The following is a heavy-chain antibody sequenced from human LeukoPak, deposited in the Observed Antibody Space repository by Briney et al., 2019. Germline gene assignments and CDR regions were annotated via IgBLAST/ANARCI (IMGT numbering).Heavy chain of an antibody. V-gene: IGHV1-2*06. J-gene: IGHJ4*02. D-gene: IGHD3-22*01. Sequence: ASVKVSCKASGNTFTGYYMHWVRQAPGQGLEWMGRINADNGGTQYAHHFQGRVTMTRDTSISTAYMELNRLTSDDTALYYCAREKIVVSGTNLCYFDYWGQGALVTVSS. CDR1: GNTFTGYY. CDR2: INADNGGT. CDR3: AREKIVVSGTNLCYFDY.